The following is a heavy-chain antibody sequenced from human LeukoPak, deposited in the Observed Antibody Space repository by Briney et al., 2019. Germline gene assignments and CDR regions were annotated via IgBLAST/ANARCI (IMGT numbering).Heavy chain of an antibody. J-gene: IGHJ6*03. CDR2: SNHSGST. CDR3: ARELWFGVELYYMDV. CDR1: GGSFSGYY. Sequence: PSETLSLTCAVYGGSFSGYYWSWIRQPPGKGLEWIGESNHSGSTNYNPSLKSRVTISVDTSKNQFSLKLSSVTAADTAVYYCARELWFGVELYYMDVWGKGTTVTVSS. D-gene: IGHD3-10*01. V-gene: IGHV4-34*01.